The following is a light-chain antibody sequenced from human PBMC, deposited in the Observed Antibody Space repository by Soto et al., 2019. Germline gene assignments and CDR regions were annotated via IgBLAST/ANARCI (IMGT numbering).Light chain of an antibody. Sequence: QTVVTQEPSFSVSPGGTVTLTCGLSSGSVSTSYYPSWYQQTPGQAPRTLIYSTNTRSSGVPDRFSGSILGNKAALTITGAQADDESDYYCVLYMGSGTVVFGGGTKLTVL. CDR1: SGSVSTSYY. J-gene: IGLJ2*01. V-gene: IGLV8-61*01. CDR2: STN. CDR3: VLYMGSGTVV.